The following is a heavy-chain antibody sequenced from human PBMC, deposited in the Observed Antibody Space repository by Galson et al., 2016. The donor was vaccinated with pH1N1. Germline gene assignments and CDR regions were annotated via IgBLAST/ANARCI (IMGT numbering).Heavy chain of an antibody. CDR2: FSPNTEGT. V-gene: IGHV1-2*02. CDR3: AREPHGTGGFGY. J-gene: IGHJ4*02. D-gene: IGHD3/OR15-3a*01. Sequence: SVKVSCKASGSTFTGYFIHWVRQAPGQGLEWMGWFSPNTEGTKYAQKFQGRVTLTRDTTISTAYLEVDRLTSDDTALFYCAREPHGTGGFGYWGQGTLVTVSS. CDR1: GSTFTGYF.